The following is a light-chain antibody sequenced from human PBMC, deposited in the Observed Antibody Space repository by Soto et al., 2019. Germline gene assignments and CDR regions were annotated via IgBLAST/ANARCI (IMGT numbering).Light chain of an antibody. Sequence: DIVMTQSPLSLPVTPGETASISCRSSQSLLHNEGYNFLGWYLQKPGQSPQLLIYLGSNRASGVPEMFSGSGSGTDFTLKISRVEAEDVGVYYCMQALQIPWTFGQGTKVEIK. CDR2: LGS. CDR1: QSLLHNEGYNF. CDR3: MQALQIPWT. V-gene: IGKV2-28*01. J-gene: IGKJ1*01.